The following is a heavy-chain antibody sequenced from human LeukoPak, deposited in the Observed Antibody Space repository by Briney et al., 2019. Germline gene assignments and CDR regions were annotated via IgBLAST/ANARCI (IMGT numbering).Heavy chain of an antibody. V-gene: IGHV3-30*03. CDR2: ISYDGSNK. Sequence: GGSLRLSCAASGFTFSSYGMHWVRQAPGKGLEWVVVISYDGSNKYYADSVKGRFTISRDNSKNTLYLQMNSLRAEDTAVYYCARLGLKDGYWGQGTLVTVSS. D-gene: IGHD3-10*01. CDR3: ARLGLKDGY. CDR1: GFTFSSYG. J-gene: IGHJ4*02.